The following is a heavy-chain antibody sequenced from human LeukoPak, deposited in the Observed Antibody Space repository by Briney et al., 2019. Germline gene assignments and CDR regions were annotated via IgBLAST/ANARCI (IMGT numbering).Heavy chain of an antibody. V-gene: IGHV3-30*04. D-gene: IGHD2-15*01. CDR1: GFTFSSYA. J-gene: IGHJ4*02. Sequence: GGSLRLSCAASGFTFSSYAMHWVRQAPGKGLEWVADISYDGSNKYYADSVKGRFTISRDNSKNTRYLQMNSLRAKDTAVYYCARGAYIVVVVAAFDYWGQGTLVTVSS. CDR2: ISYDGSNK. CDR3: ARGAYIVVVVAAFDY.